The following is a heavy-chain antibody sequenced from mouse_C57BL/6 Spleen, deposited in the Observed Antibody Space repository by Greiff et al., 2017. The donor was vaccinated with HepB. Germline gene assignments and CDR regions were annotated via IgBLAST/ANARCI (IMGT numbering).Heavy chain of an antibody. V-gene: IGHV7-1*01. J-gene: IGHJ1*03. Sequence: EVQVVESGGGLVQSGRSLRLSCATSGFTFSDFYMEWVRQAPGKGLEWIAASRNKANDYTTEYSASVKGRFIVSRDTSQSILYLQMNTLRAEDTAIYYCARDALTGPYFDVWGTGTTVTVSS. D-gene: IGHD4-1*01. CDR2: SRNKANDYTT. CDR3: ARDALTGPYFDV. CDR1: GFTFSDFY.